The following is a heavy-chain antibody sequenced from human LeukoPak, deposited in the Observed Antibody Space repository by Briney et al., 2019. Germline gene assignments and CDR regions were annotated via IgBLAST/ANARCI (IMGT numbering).Heavy chain of an antibody. Sequence: PSETLSLTCAVSGGSISSNNWWTWVRQSPGEGLEWIGEIYPSGSTNYNPSLKSRVTISVDKSNNQFSLKLNSVTAADTAVYYCAGDAAAGRDYWGQRTLVTVSS. CDR2: IYPSGST. D-gene: IGHD6-13*01. CDR1: GGSISSNNW. J-gene: IGHJ4*02. V-gene: IGHV4-4*02. CDR3: AGDAAAGRDY.